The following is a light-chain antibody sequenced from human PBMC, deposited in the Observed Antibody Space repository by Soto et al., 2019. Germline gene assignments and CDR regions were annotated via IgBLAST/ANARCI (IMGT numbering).Light chain of an antibody. V-gene: IGKV1-17*03. J-gene: IGKJ4*01. CDR2: AAS. CDR1: QGISSY. Sequence: IQMTQSPCAMSASVGAGVTIACRASQGISSYFAWFQQKPGKVPKRLISAASSLQSGVPSRFSGSGSGTEFTLTISSLQPEDFATYYCQQSYSTPLTFGGGTKVDIK. CDR3: QQSYSTPLT.